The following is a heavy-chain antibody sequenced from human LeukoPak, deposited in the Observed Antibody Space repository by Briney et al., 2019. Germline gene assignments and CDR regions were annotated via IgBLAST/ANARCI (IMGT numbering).Heavy chain of an antibody. V-gene: IGHV3-23*01. D-gene: IGHD2-2*01. CDR3: AKDIRGSSTSCYPDY. CDR1: GFTFSSYA. Sequence: GSLRLSCAASGFTFSSYAMSWVRQAPGKGLEWVSAVSGSGGSTYYADSVKGRFTISRDNSKNTLYLQMNSLRAEDTAVYYCAKDIRGSSTSCYPDYWGQGTLVTVSS. CDR2: VSGSGGST. J-gene: IGHJ4*02.